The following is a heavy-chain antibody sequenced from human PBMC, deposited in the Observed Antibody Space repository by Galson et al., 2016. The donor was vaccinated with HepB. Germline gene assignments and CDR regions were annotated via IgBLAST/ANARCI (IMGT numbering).Heavy chain of an antibody. CDR2: IYPGDSDT. V-gene: IGHV5-51*01. J-gene: IGHJ4*02. CDR1: EYSFTRHW. CDR3: ARIFTGYDSYFDD. D-gene: IGHD5-12*01. Sequence: QSGAEVTKPGQSLKISCKGSEYSFTRHWIAWVRQMPGKGLEWMGIIYPGDSDTRYSPSFQGQVTISVDKSISTAYLQWSSLKASDTAIDYCARIFTGYDSYFDDWGQGALVTVAS.